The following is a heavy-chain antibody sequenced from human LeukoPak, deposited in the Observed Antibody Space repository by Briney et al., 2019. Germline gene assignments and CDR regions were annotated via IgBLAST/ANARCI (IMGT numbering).Heavy chain of an antibody. V-gene: IGHV3-23*01. D-gene: IGHD3-10*01. CDR2: ISGSGGST. J-gene: IGHJ4*02. Sequence: GGSLRLSCAASGFTCSSYAMGWVRQAPGKGLEWVSGISGSGGSTYYADSVKGRFTISRDNSKNTLYLQMDSLRAEDTAVYYCAKGSYYYGSGSHFDSWGQGTLVTVSS. CDR1: GFTCSSYA. CDR3: AKGSYYYGSGSHFDS.